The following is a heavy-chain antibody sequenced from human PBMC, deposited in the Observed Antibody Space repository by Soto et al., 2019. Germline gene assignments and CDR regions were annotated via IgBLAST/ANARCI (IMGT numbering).Heavy chain of an antibody. D-gene: IGHD3-10*01. Sequence: EVQLLESGGGLVQPGGSLRLSCAVSGFTFSNYWMHWVRQAPGKGLVWVSTISPDGTIPDYTDSVKGRLAISRDNAKSTLFLQINSLRPEDTAVYYCARFRGDAFEIWGQGTMVTVSS. CDR2: ISPDGTIP. V-gene: IGHV3-74*01. CDR3: ARFRGDAFEI. J-gene: IGHJ3*02. CDR1: GFTFSNYW.